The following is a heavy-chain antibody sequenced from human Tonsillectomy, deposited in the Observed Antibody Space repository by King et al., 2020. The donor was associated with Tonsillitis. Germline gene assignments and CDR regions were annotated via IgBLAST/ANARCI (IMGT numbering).Heavy chain of an antibody. J-gene: IGHJ4*02. D-gene: IGHD4/OR15-4a*01. CDR1: GDSISSYY. Sequence: QLQESGTGLVKPSETLSLTCTVSGDSISSYYWSWIRQPPGKGVEWIGYIYYSGSTNYNPSLKSRVSISVHTSKDQFSLKLSSVTAADTAVYYCARHGVLSTTCFEYWGQGSLLTVSS. CDR2: IYYSGST. V-gene: IGHV4-59*08. CDR3: ARHGVLSTTCFEY.